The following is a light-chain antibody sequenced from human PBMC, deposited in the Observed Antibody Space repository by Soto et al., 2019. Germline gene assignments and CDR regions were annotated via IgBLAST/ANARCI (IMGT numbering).Light chain of an antibody. V-gene: IGKV3-15*01. CDR2: GAS. Sequence: DIVLTQSPGTLSLSPGERATLSCRASQRVSSSFLAWYQQKPGQAPRLLIYGASTRATGIPARFTGSGSGTEFTLTISSLQFEDSAVYYCQQYNNWWTFGQGTKVDIK. CDR3: QQYNNWWT. J-gene: IGKJ1*01. CDR1: QRVSSS.